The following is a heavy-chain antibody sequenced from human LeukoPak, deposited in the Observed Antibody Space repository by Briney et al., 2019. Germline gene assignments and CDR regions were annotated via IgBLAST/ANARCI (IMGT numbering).Heavy chain of an antibody. CDR3: TRDRIDYGDYVDY. CDR2: IYSGGST. J-gene: IGHJ4*02. V-gene: IGHV3-66*01. D-gene: IGHD4-17*01. Sequence: GGSLKLSCAASGIIVSNNYMSWVRQAPGKGLEWVSVIYSGGSTYYADSVKGRFTISRDNSKNTLYLQMNSLRAEDAAVYYCTRDRIDYGDYVDYWGQGTLVTVSS. CDR1: GIIVSNNY.